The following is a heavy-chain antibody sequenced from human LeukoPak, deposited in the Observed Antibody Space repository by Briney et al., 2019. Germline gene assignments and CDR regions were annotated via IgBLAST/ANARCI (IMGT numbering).Heavy chain of an antibody. V-gene: IGHV3-9*01. D-gene: IGHD1-14*01. CDR3: ATEHYY. CDR1: GFTFSSYG. CDR2: ISWNSLNI. Sequence: GGSLRLSCAASGFTFSSYGMSWVRQTPGKGLEWVSGISWNSLNIAYADPVKGRLTISRDNAKNSLFLQMHSLRPEDTALYYCATEHYYWGQGTLVTVSS. J-gene: IGHJ4*02.